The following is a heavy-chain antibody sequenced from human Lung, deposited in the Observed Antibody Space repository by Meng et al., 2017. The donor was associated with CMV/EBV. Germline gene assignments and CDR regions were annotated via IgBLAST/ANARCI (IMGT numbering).Heavy chain of an antibody. Sequence: GESXKISCEGTGYIFGDYWVSWVRQRPGKGLEWMGIIYPGDSDTRYNPSFQGQVTISADKSISSAFLQWSSLKASDTAMYYCARLVGHTNGFNYWGQGTLVTVSS. CDR2: IYPGDSDT. V-gene: IGHV5-51*01. D-gene: IGHD2-8*01. CDR1: GYIFGDYW. CDR3: ARLVGHTNGFNY. J-gene: IGHJ4*02.